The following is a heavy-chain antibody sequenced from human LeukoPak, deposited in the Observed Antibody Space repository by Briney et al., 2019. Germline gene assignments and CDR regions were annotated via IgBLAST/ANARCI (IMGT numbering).Heavy chain of an antibody. D-gene: IGHD3-10*01. Sequence: GGSLRLSCAASGFTFNSYEMNWVRQAPGKGLEWVSFISSGGSTMYYADSVKGRFTISRDNAKNSLYLQMNSLRAEDTAVYYCARIYGSGTYYTFDPWGQGTLVTVSS. J-gene: IGHJ5*02. CDR2: ISSGGSTM. CDR3: ARIYGSGTYYTFDP. V-gene: IGHV3-48*03. CDR1: GFTFNSYE.